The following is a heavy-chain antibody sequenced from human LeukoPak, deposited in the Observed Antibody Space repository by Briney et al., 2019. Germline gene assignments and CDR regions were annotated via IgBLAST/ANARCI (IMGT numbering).Heavy chain of an antibody. Sequence: ASVKVSCKASGYTCTSYDINWVRQATGQGLEWMGWMNPNSGNTGYAQKFQGRVTITRNTSISTAYMELSSLRSEDTAVYYCARVDNWNYEDYWGQGTLVTVSS. D-gene: IGHD1-7*01. CDR3: ARVDNWNYEDY. V-gene: IGHV1-8*03. CDR1: GYTCTSYD. CDR2: MNPNSGNT. J-gene: IGHJ4*02.